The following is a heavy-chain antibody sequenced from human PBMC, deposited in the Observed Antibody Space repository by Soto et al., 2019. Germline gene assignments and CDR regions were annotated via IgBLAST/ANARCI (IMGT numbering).Heavy chain of an antibody. V-gene: IGHV4-59*01. J-gene: IGHJ4*02. D-gene: IGHD2-2*01. Sequence: SETLSLTCTVSGGSISSYYCSWIRQPPGKGLEWIGYIYYSGSTNYNPSLKSRVTISVDTSKNQFSLKLSSVTSADTAVYYCARVLTDQYYFDYWGQGTLVTVSS. CDR1: GGSISSYY. CDR3: ARVLTDQYYFDY. CDR2: IYYSGST.